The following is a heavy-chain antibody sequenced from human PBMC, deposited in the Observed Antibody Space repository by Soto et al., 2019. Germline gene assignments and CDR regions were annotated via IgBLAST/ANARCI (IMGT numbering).Heavy chain of an antibody. CDR2: ISAYNGNT. CDR3: ARDLRILFDILTGPDAFDI. D-gene: IGHD3-9*01. CDR1: GYTFTSYG. Sequence: KEPPASVKVSCKASGYTFTSYGISWVRQAPGQGLEWMGWISAYNGNTNDAQKLQRRVTMTTATSNSTAYMELRSLRSDDTAVYYCARDLRILFDILTGPDAFDIWGQGTMVTVSS. J-gene: IGHJ3*02. V-gene: IGHV1-18*01.